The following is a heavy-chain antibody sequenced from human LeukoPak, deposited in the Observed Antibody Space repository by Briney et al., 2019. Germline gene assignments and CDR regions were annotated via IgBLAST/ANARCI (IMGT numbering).Heavy chain of an antibody. CDR2: IYYSGST. Sequence: SETLSLTCAVSGGSISSTTSYWGWSRQPPGKGLEWFGRIYYSGSTYYNPSLKSRLTISVDTSKNQFSLRLSSVTAADTAFYYCARHGSTVYFDYWGQGTPVTVSS. CDR1: GGSISSTTSY. CDR3: ARHGSTVYFDY. J-gene: IGHJ4*02. D-gene: IGHD2-2*03. V-gene: IGHV4-39*01.